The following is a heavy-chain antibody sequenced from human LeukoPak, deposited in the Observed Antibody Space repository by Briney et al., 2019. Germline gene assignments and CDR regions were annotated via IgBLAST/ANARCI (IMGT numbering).Heavy chain of an antibody. Sequence: ASVKVSCKASGYTFTGYYMHWVRQAPGQGLEWMGWINPNSGGTNYAQKFQGRVTMTRDTSISTAYMELSRLRSDDTAVYFCARNPIPLQKYYGKDGWGQGTQGNGSS. CDR2: INPNSGGT. CDR3: ARNPIPLQKYYGKDG. V-gene: IGHV1-2*02. CDR1: GYTFTGYY. D-gene: IGHD2-2*02. J-gene: IGHJ6*02.